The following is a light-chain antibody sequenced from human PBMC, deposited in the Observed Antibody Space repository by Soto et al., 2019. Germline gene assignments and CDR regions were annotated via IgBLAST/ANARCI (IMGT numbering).Light chain of an antibody. V-gene: IGLV2-14*01. CDR1: SGDVGGYNY. Sequence: QSALTQPASVSGSPGQSITISCTGTSGDVGGYNYVSWYQQHPGKAPKLMIYEVSNRPSGVSNRFSGSKSGNTASLTISGLQAEDEADYYCSSYTSSSTLEVFGTGTKLTVL. J-gene: IGLJ1*01. CDR3: SSYTSSSTLEV. CDR2: EVS.